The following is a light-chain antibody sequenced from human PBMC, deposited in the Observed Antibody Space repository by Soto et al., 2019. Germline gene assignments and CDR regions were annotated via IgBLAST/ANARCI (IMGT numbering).Light chain of an antibody. J-gene: IGKJ3*01. V-gene: IGKV1-39*01. CDR3: QQTYSTSIT. CDR1: QGISTY. Sequence: DIQLTQSPSSLSASVGDRVTITCRASQGISTYIAWYQQKPGKVPKLLVYAASNLQSGVPSRFSGSGSGTDFTLTISSLRPEDFATYSCQQTYSTSITFGPGTKVDI. CDR2: AAS.